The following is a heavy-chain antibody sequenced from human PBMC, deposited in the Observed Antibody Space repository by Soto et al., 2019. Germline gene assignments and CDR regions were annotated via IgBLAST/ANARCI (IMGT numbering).Heavy chain of an antibody. CDR2: ISAYNGNT. V-gene: IGHV1-18*01. J-gene: IGHJ5*01. CDR3: AESSGAARQSWFDS. CDR1: GYTFTSYG. Sequence: GASVKVSCKASGYTFTSYGISWVRQAPGQGLEWMGWISAYNGNTNYAQKLQGRVTLTTDTSTRTAYIELRNLRSDDTAVYYCAESSGAARQSWFDSLGQGTLVTVSS. D-gene: IGHD6-6*01.